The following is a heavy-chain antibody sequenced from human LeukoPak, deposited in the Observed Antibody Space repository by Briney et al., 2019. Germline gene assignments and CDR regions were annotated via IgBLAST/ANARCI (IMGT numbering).Heavy chain of an antibody. V-gene: IGHV4-34*01. D-gene: IGHD1-26*01. CDR3: ATFSGSSNTFDY. Sequence: SETLSLTCAVYGGSFSGYYWSWIRQPPGKGLEWIGEINHSGSTNYNPSLKSRVTISVDTSKNQFSLKLSSVTTADTAVYYCATFSGSSNTFDYWGQGTLVTVSS. J-gene: IGHJ4*02. CDR2: INHSGST. CDR1: GGSFSGYY.